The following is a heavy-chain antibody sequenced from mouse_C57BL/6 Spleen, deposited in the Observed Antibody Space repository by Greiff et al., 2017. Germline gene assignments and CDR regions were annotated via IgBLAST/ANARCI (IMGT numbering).Heavy chain of an antibody. Sequence: VQLQQSGAELVKPGASVKLPCTASGFNIKDYYMNWVKQRTEPGLEWIGRLNPGDGDTKYAPKFQGKVTITADTSSNTAYLQLSILTSEDSAVYYCATTTVVATDYWGQGTTLTVSS. CDR3: ATTTVVATDY. V-gene: IGHV14-2*01. CDR1: GFNIKDYY. CDR2: LNPGDGDT. J-gene: IGHJ2*01. D-gene: IGHD1-1*01.